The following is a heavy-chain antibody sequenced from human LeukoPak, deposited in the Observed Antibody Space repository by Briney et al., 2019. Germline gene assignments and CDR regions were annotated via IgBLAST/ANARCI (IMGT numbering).Heavy chain of an antibody. CDR3: ARDVGNFGSGTAYFDS. V-gene: IGHV3-33*08. D-gene: IGHD3-10*01. J-gene: IGHJ4*02. CDR1: GFTFSNSG. CDR2: IWYDGSKK. Sequence: GGSLRLSCAASGFTFSNSGMHWVRQGPGKGLEWVALIWYDGSKKHYGDSVKGRFTISRDDSKNTLYLQMNGLRAEDTAVYYCARDVGNFGSGTAYFDSWGQGTLVTVSS.